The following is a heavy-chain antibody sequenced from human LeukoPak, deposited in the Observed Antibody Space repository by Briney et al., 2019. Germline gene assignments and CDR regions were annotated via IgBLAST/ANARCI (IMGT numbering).Heavy chain of an antibody. V-gene: IGHV3-30*02. CDR3: AKGSWLTCSSSCPEYFHH. CDR2: IRYDGSNK. Sequence: PGGSLRLSCAASGFTFSSYGMHWVRQAPGKGLEWVAFIRYDGSNKYYTDSVKGRFTISRDNAKNSLFLQMNSLRAEDTAFYYCAKGSWLTCSSSCPEYFHHWGQGTLVTVSS. CDR1: GFTFSSYG. J-gene: IGHJ1*01. D-gene: IGHD2-2*01.